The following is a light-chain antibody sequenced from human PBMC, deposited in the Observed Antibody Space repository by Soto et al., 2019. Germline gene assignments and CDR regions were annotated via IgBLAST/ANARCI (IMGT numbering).Light chain of an antibody. J-gene: IGKJ1*01. CDR2: AAS. Sequence: IHLTQSPSSLSASVGDRVTLTCRASEMISTYLNWYQQKPGKAPKLLIHAASSLQTGVPSRFSASGSDTYFTLTISSLQPDDFATYYCQQTFRVPLTVGQGTKVDIK. V-gene: IGKV1-39*01. CDR1: EMISTY. CDR3: QQTFRVPLT.